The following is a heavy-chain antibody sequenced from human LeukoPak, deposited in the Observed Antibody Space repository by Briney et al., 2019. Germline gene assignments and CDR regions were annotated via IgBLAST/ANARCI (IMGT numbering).Heavy chain of an antibody. V-gene: IGHV4-34*01. CDR1: GGSFSGYY. CDR2: INHSGST. J-gene: IGHJ5*02. CDR3: ARGPTTMVRVRRNWFDP. Sequence: PSEALSLTCAVYGGSFSGYYWSWIRQPPGKGLEWIGEINHSGSTNYNPSLKSRVTISVDTSKNQFSLKLSSVTAADTAVYYCARGPTTMVRVRRNWFDPWGQGTLVTVSS. D-gene: IGHD3-10*01.